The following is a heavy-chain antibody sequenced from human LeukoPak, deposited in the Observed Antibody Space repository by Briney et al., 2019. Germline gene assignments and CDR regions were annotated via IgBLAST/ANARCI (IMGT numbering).Heavy chain of an antibody. Sequence: EASVKVSCKASGYTFTGYYMHWVRQAPGQGLEWMGWINPNSGGTNYAQKFQGRVTMTRDTSISTAYMELSRLRSDDTAVYHCARGVGMVRGVIITEGFDYWGQGTLVTVSS. CDR2: INPNSGGT. D-gene: IGHD3-10*01. J-gene: IGHJ4*02. CDR1: GYTFTGYY. CDR3: ARGVGMVRGVIITEGFDY. V-gene: IGHV1-2*02.